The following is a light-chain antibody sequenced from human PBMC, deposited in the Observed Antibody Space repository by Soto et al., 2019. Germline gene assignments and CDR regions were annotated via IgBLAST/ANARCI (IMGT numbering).Light chain of an antibody. Sequence: QSVLTQPPSASGTPGQRVTISCSGGSSNIGSNSVNWYQQLPGAAPKLLIYRNYQRPSGVPDRFSGSKSGPSASLAISGLQSDDEADYHCAAWDDSLNGWVFGGGTKLTVL. CDR1: SSNIGSNS. J-gene: IGLJ3*02. V-gene: IGLV1-44*01. CDR2: RNY. CDR3: AAWDDSLNGWV.